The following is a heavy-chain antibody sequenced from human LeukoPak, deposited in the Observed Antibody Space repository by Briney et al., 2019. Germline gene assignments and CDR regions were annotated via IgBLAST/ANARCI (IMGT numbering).Heavy chain of an antibody. D-gene: IGHD2-21*02. CDR1: GGSVNSGTYY. V-gene: IGHV4-39*07. CDR3: ARVLAYCGGDCYSGMDV. J-gene: IGHJ6*02. Sequence: PSETLSLTCTVTGGSVNSGTYYWSWIRQPPGKGLEWIGNIYYSGSAYYNPSLKSRVTMSVDTSKNQFSLKLSSVTAADTAVYYCARVLAYCGGDCYSGMDVWGQGTTVTVSS. CDR2: IYYSGSA.